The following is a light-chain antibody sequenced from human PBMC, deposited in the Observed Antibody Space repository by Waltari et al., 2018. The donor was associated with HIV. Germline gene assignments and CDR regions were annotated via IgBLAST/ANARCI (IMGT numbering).Light chain of an antibody. CDR1: SSYSDVSYY. Sequence: QSALPQPRSVSGSPGQSVTISCSGTSSYSDVSYYVPWYQQHPGKAPQIIIYDVTKRPAGVPDRFSGSKSGNTASLTISGLQAEDEADYYCCSYAGSKTHNVAFGGGTRLTVL. J-gene: IGLJ2*01. CDR2: DVT. V-gene: IGLV2-11*01. CDR3: CSYAGSKTHNVA.